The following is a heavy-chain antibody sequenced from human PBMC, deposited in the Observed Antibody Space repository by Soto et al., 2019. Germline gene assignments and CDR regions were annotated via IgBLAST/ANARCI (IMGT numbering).Heavy chain of an antibody. Sequence: ASVKVSCKASGYTFTSYAMHWVRQAPGQRLEWMGRINAGNGNTKYSQKFQGRVTITRDTSASTAYTELSSPRSEDTAVYYWARDTAPSDVWGQGTRVTVSS. CDR2: INAGNGNT. CDR3: ARDTAPSDV. CDR1: GYTFTSYA. V-gene: IGHV1-3*01. J-gene: IGHJ6*02. D-gene: IGHD4-17*01.